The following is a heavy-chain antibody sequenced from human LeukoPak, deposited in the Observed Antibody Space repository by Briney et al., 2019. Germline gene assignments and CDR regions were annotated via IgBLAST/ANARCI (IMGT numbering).Heavy chain of an antibody. V-gene: IGHV4-59*08. D-gene: IGHD6-13*01. CDR1: GGSISSYY. CDR2: IYYSGST. Sequence: PSETLSLTCTVSGGSISSYYWSWIRQPPGKGLEWIGYIYYSGSTNYNPSLKSRVTISVDTSKNQFSLKLSSVTAADTAVYYCARHRPIAAAATRGAFDIWGQGTMVTVSS. CDR3: ARHRPIAAAATRGAFDI. J-gene: IGHJ3*02.